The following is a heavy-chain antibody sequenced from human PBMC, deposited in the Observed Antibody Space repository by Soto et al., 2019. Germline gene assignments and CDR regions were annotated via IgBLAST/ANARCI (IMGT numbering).Heavy chain of an antibody. CDR1: GYTFTGYA. D-gene: IGHD6-25*01. CDR3: ARAVAAAADFDY. CDR2: INAGNGNT. V-gene: IGHV1-3*01. Sequence: GASVKVSCKASGYTFTGYAMHWVRQAPGQRLEWMGWINAGNGNTKYSQKFQGRVTITRDTSASTAYMELSSLRSEDTAVYYCARAVAAAADFDYWGQGTLVTVSS. J-gene: IGHJ4*02.